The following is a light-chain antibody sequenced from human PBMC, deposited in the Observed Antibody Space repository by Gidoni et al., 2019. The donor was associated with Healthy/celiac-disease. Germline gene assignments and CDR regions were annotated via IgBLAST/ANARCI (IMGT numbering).Light chain of an antibody. Sequence: DIVMIQSPDSLAVSLGEGATIICKSSQSVLYNSNNKNYLAWYQQKPGQPPKLLFYWASTRQAGVPDRFSGSGSGTDFTLSISSLQAEDVAVYYCQQHYDIPWTFGRGTRVELK. CDR3: QQHYDIPWT. CDR2: WAS. V-gene: IGKV4-1*01. CDR1: QSVLYNSNNKNY. J-gene: IGKJ1*01.